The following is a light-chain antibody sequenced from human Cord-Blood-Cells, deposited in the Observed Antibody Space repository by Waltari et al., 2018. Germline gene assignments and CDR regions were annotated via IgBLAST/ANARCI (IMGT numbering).Light chain of an antibody. CDR2: DAS. CDR1: QSVSSY. Sequence: EIVLTQSPATLSLSPGERATLSCRASQSVSSYLAWYQQNPGQAPRLLIYDASNSATGIPARFSGSGSGTDFTLTISSLEPEDFAVYYCQQRSNWPPVTFGPGTKVDIK. J-gene: IGKJ3*01. CDR3: QQRSNWPPVT. V-gene: IGKV3-11*01.